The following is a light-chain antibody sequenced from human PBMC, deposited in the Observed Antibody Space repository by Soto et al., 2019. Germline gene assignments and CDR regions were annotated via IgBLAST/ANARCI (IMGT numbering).Light chain of an antibody. CDR1: SIDVGGYNY. CDR3: CSTTGRANYV. CDR2: EVS. V-gene: IGLV2-8*01. Sequence: QSALTQPPSASGSPGKSVTISCTGTSIDVGGYNYFSWYQQHPGKAPKLMIYEVSKRPSGVPDRFSGSKSGNTASLTVSGLQAEDEADYYCCSTTGRANYVFGTGTKLTV. J-gene: IGLJ1*01.